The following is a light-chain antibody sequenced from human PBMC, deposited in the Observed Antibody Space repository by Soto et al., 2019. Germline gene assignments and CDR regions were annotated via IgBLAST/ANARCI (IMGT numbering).Light chain of an antibody. J-gene: IGLJ2*01. CDR2: GNS. CDR1: SSNIGAGYD. V-gene: IGLV1-40*01. Sequence: QSVLTQPPSVSGAPGQRVTISCTGSSSNIGAGYDVHWYQQLPGTAPKLLIYGNSNRPSGVPDRFSGSKSGTSASLAITGLQAEDEAYYYCQSYDSSLSGRVVFGGGTKVTVL. CDR3: QSYDSSLSGRVV.